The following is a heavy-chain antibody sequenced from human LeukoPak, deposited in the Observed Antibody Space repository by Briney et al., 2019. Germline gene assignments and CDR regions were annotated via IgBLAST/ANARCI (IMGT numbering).Heavy chain of an antibody. CDR3: ARVRAAARYFGY. CDR1: GGSFSGYY. V-gene: IGHV4-34*01. CDR2: INHSGST. D-gene: IGHD6-6*01. J-gene: IGHJ4*02. Sequence: SETLSLTCAVYGGSFSGYYWSWIRQPPGKGLEWIGEINHSGSTNYNPSLKSQVTISVDTSKNQFSLKLSSVTAADTAVYYCARVRAAARYFGYWGQGTLVTVSS.